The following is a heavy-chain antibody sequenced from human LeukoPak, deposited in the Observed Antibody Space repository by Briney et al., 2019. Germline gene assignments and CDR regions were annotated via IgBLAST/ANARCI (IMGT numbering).Heavy chain of an antibody. CDR1: GFTFSNAW. V-gene: IGHV3-15*01. CDR3: TTVGSVGATLGDFDY. Sequence: PGGSLRLSCAASGFTFSNAWMSWVRQAPGKGPEWVGRIKSKTDGGTTDYAAPVKGRFTISRDDSKNTLYLQMNSLKTEDTAVYYCTTVGSVGATLGDFDYWGQGTLVTVSS. CDR2: IKSKTDGGTT. D-gene: IGHD1-26*01. J-gene: IGHJ4*02.